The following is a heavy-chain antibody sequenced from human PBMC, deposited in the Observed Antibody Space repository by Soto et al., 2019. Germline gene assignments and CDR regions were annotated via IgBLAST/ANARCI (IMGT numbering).Heavy chain of an antibody. Sequence: QIHLVQSGGGVVQPGRSLLLSCAGSGFTFGNYGMHWVRQAPGKGLEWVAVISHDETNKYYIDSVKGRFSISRDNAGNTLYLQMSGLRVEDTALYYCARDAPFPQGKWLNLDLWGQGTLVTVSS. CDR1: GFTFGNYG. J-gene: IGHJ5*02. CDR2: ISHDETNK. D-gene: IGHD5-12*01. V-gene: IGHV3-30*03. CDR3: ARDAPFPQGKWLNLDL.